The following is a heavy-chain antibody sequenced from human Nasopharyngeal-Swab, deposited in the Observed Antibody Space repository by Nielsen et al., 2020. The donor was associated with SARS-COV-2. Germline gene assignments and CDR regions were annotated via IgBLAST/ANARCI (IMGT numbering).Heavy chain of an antibody. J-gene: IGHJ4*02. V-gene: IGHV6-1*01. Sequence: SQTLSLTCAISGDSVSSNTAAWNWIRQSPSRGLEWLGRTYYRSMWNNDYAVSVKSRITINPDTSKNQFSLQLSSVTPEDAAVYYCARIAQAAEPHWGQGTLVTVSS. CDR2: TYYRSMWNN. CDR3: ARIAQAAEPH. CDR1: GDSVSSNTAA. D-gene: IGHD1-14*01.